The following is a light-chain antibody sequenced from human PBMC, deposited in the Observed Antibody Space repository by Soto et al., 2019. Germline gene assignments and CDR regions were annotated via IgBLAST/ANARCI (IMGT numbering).Light chain of an antibody. J-gene: IGLJ2*01. CDR1: SSNIGAGYD. CDR3: KSYDSSLSGVV. CDR2: GNI. V-gene: IGLV1-40*01. Sequence: QSVLTQPPSVSGAPGQRVTISCTGSSSNIGAGYDVHWYQQLPGTAPTLLIYGNINRPSGVPDRFSGSNSGTSASLASTGLQAEDEADYYCKSYDSSLSGVVFGGGTKLTVL.